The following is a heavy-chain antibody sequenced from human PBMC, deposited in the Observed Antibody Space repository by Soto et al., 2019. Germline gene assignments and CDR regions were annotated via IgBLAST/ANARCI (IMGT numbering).Heavy chain of an antibody. Sequence: GGSLRLSCSASGFTFSSYAMHWVRQAPGKGLEYGSAISSNGGSTYYADSVKGRFTISRDNSKNTLYLQMSSLRAEDTAVYYCVKDTRLISTNDAFDIWGQGTMVTVSS. D-gene: IGHD2-21*02. CDR1: GFTFSSYA. CDR3: VKDTRLISTNDAFDI. CDR2: ISSNGGST. J-gene: IGHJ3*02. V-gene: IGHV3-64D*08.